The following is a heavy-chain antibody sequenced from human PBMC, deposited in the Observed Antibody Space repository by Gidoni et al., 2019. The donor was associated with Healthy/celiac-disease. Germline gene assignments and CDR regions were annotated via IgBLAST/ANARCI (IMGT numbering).Heavy chain of an antibody. D-gene: IGHD6-6*01. CDR2: ISYDGGNK. Sequence: QVQLVESGGGVVQPGRSLSLSCAASGFTFSSYAMNWVRQDPGKGLEWLAGISYDGGNKYYADSVKGRFTSSIYNSKNTLYLQMNSLRAEDTSVYYCARGLNIAALGFDYWGQGTLVTVSS. V-gene: IGHV3-30*01. J-gene: IGHJ4*02. CDR1: GFTFSSYA. CDR3: ARGLNIAALGFDY.